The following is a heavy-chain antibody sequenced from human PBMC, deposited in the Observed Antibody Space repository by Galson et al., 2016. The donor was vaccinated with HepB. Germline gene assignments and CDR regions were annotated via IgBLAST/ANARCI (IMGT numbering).Heavy chain of an antibody. CDR3: VRESGCSGGTCHSDRYFQH. CDR2: IWHDGSKR. V-gene: IGHV3-33*01. CDR1: GFTFGSYG. Sequence: SLRLSCAASGFTFGSYGMHWVRQAPGKGLEWVAVIWHDGSKRYYGDSVRGRFTISRDSSKKTLFLQMNSLRAEDTAVYYCVRESGCSGGTCHSDRYFQHWGQGTLVTVSP. J-gene: IGHJ1*01. D-gene: IGHD2-15*01.